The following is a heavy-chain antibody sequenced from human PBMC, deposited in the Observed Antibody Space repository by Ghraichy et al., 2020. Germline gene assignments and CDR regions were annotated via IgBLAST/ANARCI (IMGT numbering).Heavy chain of an antibody. CDR2: IIPIFGTA. CDR1: GGTFSSYA. Sequence: SVKVSCKASGGTFSSYAISWVRQAPGQGLEWMGGIIPIFGTANYAQKFQGRVTITADESTSTAYMELSSLRSEDTAVYYCARSWSSGHYYFDYWGQGTLVTVSS. J-gene: IGHJ4*02. CDR3: ARSWSSGHYYFDY. D-gene: IGHD6-19*01. V-gene: IGHV1-69*13.